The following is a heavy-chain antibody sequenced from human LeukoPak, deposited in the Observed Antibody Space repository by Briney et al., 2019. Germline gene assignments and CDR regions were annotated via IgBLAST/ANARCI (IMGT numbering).Heavy chain of an antibody. CDR3: ARDRIVVVTATTDF. Sequence: PSETLSLTCTVSGGSLSSYYWNWIRQPAGKGLEWIGRIYTSGSTNYNPSLKSRVTMSVDTSKNQFSLKLSSVTAADTAVYYCARDRIVVVTATTDFWGQGTLVTVSS. CDR2: IYTSGST. V-gene: IGHV4-4*07. CDR1: GGSLSSYY. D-gene: IGHD2-21*02. J-gene: IGHJ4*02.